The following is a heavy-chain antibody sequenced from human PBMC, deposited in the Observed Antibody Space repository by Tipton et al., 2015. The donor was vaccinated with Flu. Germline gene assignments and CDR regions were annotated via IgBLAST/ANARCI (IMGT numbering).Heavy chain of an antibody. CDR1: GYSFTSYW. CDR3: ARLPAYSSSAMGLDS. D-gene: IGHD6-13*01. Sequence: QLVQSGAEVKKPGESLKISCKGSGYSFTSYWIGWVRQMPGKGLEWMGIIYPGDSDTRYSPSFQGQVTISADKSISTAYLQWSSRKAWDPAMYYCARLPAYSSSAMGLDSGGQGPLVPVSS. V-gene: IGHV5-51*01. J-gene: IGHJ4*02. CDR2: IYPGDSDT.